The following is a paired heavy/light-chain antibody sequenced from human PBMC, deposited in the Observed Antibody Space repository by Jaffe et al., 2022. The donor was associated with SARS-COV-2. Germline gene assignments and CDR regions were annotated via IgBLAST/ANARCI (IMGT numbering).Light chain of an antibody. V-gene: IGLV2-14*03. J-gene: IGLJ3*02. CDR1: SNDIGRYNY. CDR2: DVS. Sequence: QSALTQPASVSGSPGQSITISCTGTSNDIGRYNYVSWYQQHPDKAPKLLIYDVSNRPSGVSHRFSGSKSGNTASLTISGLQTEDEADYYCSSYTSRITWMFGGGTTLTVL. CDR3: SSYTSRITWM.
Heavy chain of an antibody. V-gene: IGHV1-8*01. J-gene: IGHJ4*02. D-gene: IGHD3-9*01. CDR3: ARSEHRHLEIHDILTGYYAQGSYYFDY. Sequence: QVQLVQSGAEVKKPGASVKVSCKASGYTFIDYDINWVRQAAGQGLEWMGWINPNSGETGYTQKFQGRITVTRNTSISTAYMELSSLRYEDTAVYYCARSEHRHLEIHDILTGYYAQGSYYFDYWGQGALVTVSS. CDR1: GYTFIDYD. CDR2: INPNSGET.